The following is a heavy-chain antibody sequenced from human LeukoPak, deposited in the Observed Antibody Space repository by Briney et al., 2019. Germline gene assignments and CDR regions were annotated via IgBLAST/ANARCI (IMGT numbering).Heavy chain of an antibody. J-gene: IGHJ4*02. V-gene: IGHV3-23*01. CDR1: GFTFSSYA. D-gene: IGHD6-19*01. CDR2: ISGSGGST. Sequence: GGSLRLSCAASGFTFSSYAMSWVRQAPGKGLEWVSAISGSGGSTYYADSVKGRFTISRDNSKNTLYLQMNNLRAEDTAVYYCAKDGLAGGWYGNYYFDYWGQGTLVTVSS. CDR3: AKDGLAGGWYGNYYFDY.